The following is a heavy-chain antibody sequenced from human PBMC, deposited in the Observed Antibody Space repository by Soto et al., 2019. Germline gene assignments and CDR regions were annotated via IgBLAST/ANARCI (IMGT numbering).Heavy chain of an antibody. CDR3: ARLDSSGPRPYYFDY. CDR2: ISSSSSYI. D-gene: IGHD3-22*01. CDR1: GFTFSSYS. V-gene: IGHV3-21*01. Sequence: AGGSLRLSCAASGFTFSSYSMNWVRQAPGKGLEWVSSISSSSSYIYYADSVKGQFTISRDNAKNSLYLQMNSLRAEDTAVYYCARLDSSGPRPYYFDYWGQGTLVTVSS. J-gene: IGHJ4*02.